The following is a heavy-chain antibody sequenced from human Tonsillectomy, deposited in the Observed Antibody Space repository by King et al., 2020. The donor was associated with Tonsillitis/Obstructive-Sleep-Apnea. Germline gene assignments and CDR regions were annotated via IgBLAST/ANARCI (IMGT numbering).Heavy chain of an antibody. D-gene: IGHD2-15*01. V-gene: IGHV3-23*04. J-gene: IGHJ6*02. CDR2: ISGSGNST. CDR3: AKDHRGGRYCSGNRCPTFGMDV. Sequence: VQLVESGGGLVQPGGSLRLSCAASGFTFSTYGMSWVRQAPGKGPEWVSVISGSGNSTYYSDSVKGRFTISRDNSKNTLYLQMNSLRTEDTAVYYCAKDHRGGRYCSGNRCPTFGMDVWGQGTTVTVSS. CDR1: GFTFSTYG.